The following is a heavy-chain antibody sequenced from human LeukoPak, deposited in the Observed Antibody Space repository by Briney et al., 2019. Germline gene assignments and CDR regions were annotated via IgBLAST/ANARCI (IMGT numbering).Heavy chain of an antibody. CDR3: ARDQAADYYDSSGFDY. D-gene: IGHD3-22*01. CDR2: IYSGGST. J-gene: IGHJ4*02. Sequence: GGSLRLSCAASGFTVSSNYMSWVRQAPGKGLEWVSVIYSGGSTYYADSVKGRFTISRDNSKNTLYLQMNSLRAEDTAVYYCARDQAADYYDSSGFDYWGQGTLVTVSS. CDR1: GFTVSSNY. V-gene: IGHV3-53*01.